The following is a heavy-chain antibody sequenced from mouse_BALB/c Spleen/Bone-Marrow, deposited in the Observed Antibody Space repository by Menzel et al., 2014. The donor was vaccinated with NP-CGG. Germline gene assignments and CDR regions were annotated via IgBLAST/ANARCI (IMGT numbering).Heavy chain of an antibody. D-gene: IGHD2-3*01. V-gene: IGHV3-8*02. CDR3: ATYDGYCFDY. J-gene: IGHJ2*01. CDR1: GDSIXSGY. CDR2: ISYSGST. Sequence: VQLKESGPSLVKPSQTLSLTCSVTGDSIXSGYWNWIRKFPGNKLESMGYISYSGSTYYNPSLKSRISITRDTSKNQYYLRLNSVTTEDTATYYCATYDGYCFDYWGQGTTLTVSS.